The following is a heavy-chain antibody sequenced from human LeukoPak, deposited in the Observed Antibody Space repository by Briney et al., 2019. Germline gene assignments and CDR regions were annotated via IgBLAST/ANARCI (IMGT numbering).Heavy chain of an antibody. CDR3: ARDLPLAAQGFDY. CDR2: ISSSSSYI. J-gene: IGHJ4*02. Sequence: GGSLRLSCAASGFTFSSYSMNWVRQAPGKGLEWVSSISSSSSYIYYADSVKGRFTISRDNAKNSLYLQMNSLRAEDTAVYYCARDLPLAAQGFDYWGQGTLVTVSS. D-gene: IGHD6-6*01. CDR1: GFTFSSYS. V-gene: IGHV3-21*01.